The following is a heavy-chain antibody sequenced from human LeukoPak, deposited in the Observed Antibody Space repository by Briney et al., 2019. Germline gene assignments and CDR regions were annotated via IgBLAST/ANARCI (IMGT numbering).Heavy chain of an antibody. CDR3: ARADYGGNPYYYGMGV. D-gene: IGHD4-23*01. CDR1: GFTFSSYS. V-gene: IGHV3-21*01. Sequence: GGSLRLSCAASGFTFSSYSMNWVRQAPGKGLEWVSSISSSSSYIYYADSVKGRFIISREDSKNTLYLQMNSLRDEETAVYYCARADYGGNPYYYGMGVWGQGTTVIVSS. CDR2: ISSSSSYI. J-gene: IGHJ6*02.